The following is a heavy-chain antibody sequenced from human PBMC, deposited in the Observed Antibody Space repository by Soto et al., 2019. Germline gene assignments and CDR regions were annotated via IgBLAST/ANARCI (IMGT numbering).Heavy chain of an antibody. J-gene: IGHJ4*02. CDR1: GGSFSDYY. D-gene: IGHD4-4*01. CDR3: AREKTVTTGIDY. V-gene: IGHV4-34*01. Sequence: SETLSLTCAVYGGSFSDYYWCWIRQPPGKGLEWIGEINHSRSTNYNPSLKSRVTISLDTSKNQFSLKLSSVTAADTAVYYCAREKTVTTGIDYWGQGTLVTVSS. CDR2: INHSRST.